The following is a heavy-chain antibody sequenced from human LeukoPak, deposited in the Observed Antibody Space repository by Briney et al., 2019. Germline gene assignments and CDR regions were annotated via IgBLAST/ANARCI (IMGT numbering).Heavy chain of an antibody. CDR1: GGTFSSYA. CDR2: IIPIFGTA. J-gene: IGHJ4*02. Sequence: ASVKVSCKASGGTFSSYAISWVRQAPGQGLEWMGGIIPIFGTANYAQKFQGRVTITTDESTSTAYMELSSLRSEDTAVYYCARQVGGSSHFDYWGQGTPVTVSS. V-gene: IGHV1-69*05. D-gene: IGHD1-26*01. CDR3: ARQVGGSSHFDY.